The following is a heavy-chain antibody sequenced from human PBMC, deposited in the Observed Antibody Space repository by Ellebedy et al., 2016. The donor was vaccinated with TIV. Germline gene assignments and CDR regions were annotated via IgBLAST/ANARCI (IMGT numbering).Heavy chain of an antibody. CDR1: GFTFSAYG. V-gene: IGHV3-30*03. CDR2: ISFDGGNI. J-gene: IGHJ4*02. D-gene: IGHD3-10*01. CDR3: ATANRFVGSGSYEDY. Sequence: GESLKISCAASGFTFSAYGMHWVRQAPGKGLEWVAIISFDGGNIYSADSVKGRFTVSRDNSKNTLYLQMTSLRAEDTAMYYCATANRFVGSGSYEDYWGQGTLVTVSS.